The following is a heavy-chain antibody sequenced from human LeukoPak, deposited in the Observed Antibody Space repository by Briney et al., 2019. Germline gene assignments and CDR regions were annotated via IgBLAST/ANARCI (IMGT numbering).Heavy chain of an antibody. D-gene: IGHD4-11*01. Sequence: GGSLRLSCAASGFTFSSYWMHWFRQAPGKGLVWVSRINTDGSSTSYADSVKGRFTISRDNAKNTLYLQMNSLRAEDTAVYYCARDRYSNFYNWFDPWGQGTLVTVSS. CDR2: INTDGSST. V-gene: IGHV3-74*01. CDR1: GFTFSSYW. CDR3: ARDRYSNFYNWFDP. J-gene: IGHJ5*02.